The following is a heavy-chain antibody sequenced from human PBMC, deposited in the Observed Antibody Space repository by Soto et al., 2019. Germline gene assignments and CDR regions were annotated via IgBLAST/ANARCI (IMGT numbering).Heavy chain of an antibody. CDR1: GFTFSDHY. CDR3: AREAYYYGSGSYFSWSDP. V-gene: IGHV3-72*01. CDR2: TRNKANSYTT. J-gene: IGHJ5*02. Sequence: PGGSLRLSCAASGFTFSDHYMDWVRQAPGKGLEWVGRTRNKANSYTTEYAASVKGRFTISRDDSKNSLYLQMNSLKTEDTAVYYCAREAYYYGSGSYFSWSDPWGQGTLVTVSS. D-gene: IGHD3-10*01.